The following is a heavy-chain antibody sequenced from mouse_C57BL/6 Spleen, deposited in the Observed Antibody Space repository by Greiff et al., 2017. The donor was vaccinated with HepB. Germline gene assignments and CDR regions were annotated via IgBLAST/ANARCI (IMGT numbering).Heavy chain of an antibody. J-gene: IGHJ1*03. CDR1: GFSFNTYA. D-gene: IGHD1-1*01. CDR2: IRSKSNNYAT. V-gene: IGHV10-1*01. CDR3: VATVVAPWGYFDV. Sequence: VQLKESGGGLVQPKGSLKLSCAASGFSFNTYAMNWVRQAPGKGLEWVARIRSKSNNYATYYADSVKDRFTISRDDSESMLYLQMNNLKTEDTAMYYCVATVVAPWGYFDVWGTGTTVTVSS.